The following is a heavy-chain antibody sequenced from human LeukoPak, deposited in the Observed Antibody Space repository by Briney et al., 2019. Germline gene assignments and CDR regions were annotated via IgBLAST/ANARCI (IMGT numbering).Heavy chain of an antibody. CDR2: ISGSGGST. J-gene: IGHJ4*02. V-gene: IGHV3-23*01. CDR3: AKDTTGEFGPDY. D-gene: IGHD7-27*01. Sequence: GRSLRLSCAASGFAFSSYAMSWVRQAPGQGLEWVSAISGSGGSTYYADSVKGRFTISRDNSKNTLYLQMNSPRAEDTAVDYCAKDTTGEFGPDYWGQGTLVTVSS. CDR1: GFAFSSYA.